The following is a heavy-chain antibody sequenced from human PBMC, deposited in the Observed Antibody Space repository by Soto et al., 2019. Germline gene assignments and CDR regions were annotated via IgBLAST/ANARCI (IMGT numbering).Heavy chain of an antibody. CDR3: AREGGKYSYGPYYFDY. CDR2: IWYDGSYK. J-gene: IGHJ4*02. V-gene: IGHV3-33*01. CDR1: GFTFSSYA. D-gene: IGHD5-18*01. Sequence: QVQLVDSGGGVVQPGRSLRLSCAASGFTFSSYAMHWVRQAPGKGLEWVASIWYDGSYKYYGDSVRGRFTISRDVSKNTLYLQMNSLRAEDTAVYYCAREGGKYSYGPYYFDYWGQGTLVTVSS.